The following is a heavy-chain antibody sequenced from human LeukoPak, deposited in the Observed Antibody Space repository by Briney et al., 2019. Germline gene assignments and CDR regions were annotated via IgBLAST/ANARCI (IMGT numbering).Heavy chain of an antibody. Sequence: PGGSVRLSCAASGFTFSSYAMSWVGQAPGKGLEWVSAISGSGGSTYYADSVKGRFTISRDNSKNTLYLQMNSLRAEDTAVYYCAKEVPAAKDYFDYWGHETLVSVSS. J-gene: IGHJ4*01. V-gene: IGHV3-23*01. CDR1: GFTFSSYA. D-gene: IGHD2-2*01. CDR3: AKEVPAAKDYFDY. CDR2: ISGSGGST.